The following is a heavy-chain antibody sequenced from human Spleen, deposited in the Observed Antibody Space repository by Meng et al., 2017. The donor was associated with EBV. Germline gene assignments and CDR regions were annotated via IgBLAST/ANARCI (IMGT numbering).Heavy chain of an antibody. CDR2: INEHGTLT. V-gene: IGHV3-74*01. CDR3: SRDLVGSDDS. J-gene: IGHJ4*02. CDR1: GFTFRSYA. Sequence: DVNLVEVGGGLGRPGGALRLFCAASGFTFRSYAISWVRQAPGKGLEWVSRINEHGTLTTYADSVEGRFTISRDNAKNTMYLQMNSLRDEDTAVYYCSRDLVGSDDSWGQGTLVTVSS.